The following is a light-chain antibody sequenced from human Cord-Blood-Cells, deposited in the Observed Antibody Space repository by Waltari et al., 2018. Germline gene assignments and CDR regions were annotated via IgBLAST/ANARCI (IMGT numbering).Light chain of an antibody. CDR1: QSVLYSSNNKNY. CDR2: WAS. J-gene: IGKJ2*01. CDR3: QQYYSTPYT. Sequence: DIVMTQSPDSLAVSLGERATINCKSSQSVLYSSNNKNYLDWYQQKPGQPPKLLIYWASTRESGVPDRFSGSGSGTDFTLTISSLQAEDVAGYYCQQYYSTPYTFGQGTKLEIK. V-gene: IGKV4-1*01.